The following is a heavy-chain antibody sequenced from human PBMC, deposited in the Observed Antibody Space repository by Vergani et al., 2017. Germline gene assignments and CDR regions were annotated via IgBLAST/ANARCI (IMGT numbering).Heavy chain of an antibody. D-gene: IGHD3-10*01. V-gene: IGHV5-51*01. Sequence: EKQLVQSGSETKKPGESLKIPCQAFGYIFSNFCIGWVRQRPGRGLEWMGVIYPGDSEVKSNPTFRGQVIFSVDTSVNTAYLQWRSLQASDTATYFCASGGHGSENGGALQLWGQGTNITVSS. CDR2: IYPGDSEV. J-gene: IGHJ3*01. CDR3: ASGGHGSENGGALQL. CDR1: GYIFSNFC.